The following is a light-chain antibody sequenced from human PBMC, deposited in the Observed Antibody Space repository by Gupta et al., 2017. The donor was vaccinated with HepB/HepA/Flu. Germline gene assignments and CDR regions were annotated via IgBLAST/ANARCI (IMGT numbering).Light chain of an antibody. CDR1: QNIGSW. Sequence: DIQMTQSPSTLSASVGDRVTITCRASQNIGSWLAWYQQKPGKAPNLLIHKASSLESGVPSRFSGSGSGTEVTLTINSRQPDDFATYYCQQYNDYWRRTFGGGTKVEIK. CDR3: QQYNDYWRRT. J-gene: IGKJ4*02. V-gene: IGKV1-5*03. CDR2: KAS.